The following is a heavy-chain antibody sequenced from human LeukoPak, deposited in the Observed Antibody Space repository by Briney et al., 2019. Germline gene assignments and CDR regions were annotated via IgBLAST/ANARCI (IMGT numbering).Heavy chain of an antibody. V-gene: IGHV3-7*01. CDR2: IKQDGSEK. CDR1: GFTFSNYW. J-gene: IGHJ5*02. Sequence: GGSLRLSCVVSGFTFSNYWMSWVRQAPGKGLEWVANIKQDGSEKYYVDSVKGRFTISRDNAKNSLYLQMNSLRAEDTAVYYCAREFCSSTSCYFTSWGKGPLVTVSS. D-gene: IGHD2-2*01. CDR3: AREFCSSTSCYFTS.